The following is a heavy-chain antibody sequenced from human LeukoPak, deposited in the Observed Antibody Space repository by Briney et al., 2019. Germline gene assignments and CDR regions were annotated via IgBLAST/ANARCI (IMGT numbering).Heavy chain of an antibody. J-gene: IGHJ4*02. CDR3: ASSKDFYFDY. Sequence: GGSLRLSCAASGFTFNSYWMSWVRQAPGKGLEWVANIKQDGSEKCYADSVKGRFTISRDNAKKSLYLQINSLRAEDTAVYYCASSKDFYFDYWGQGTLVTVSS. CDR2: IKQDGSEK. CDR1: GFTFNSYW. V-gene: IGHV3-7*03.